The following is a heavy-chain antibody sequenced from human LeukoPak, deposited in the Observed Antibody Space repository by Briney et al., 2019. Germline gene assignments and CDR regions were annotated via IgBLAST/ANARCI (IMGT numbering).Heavy chain of an antibody. CDR3: AREGTDTIFGVKYYYYMDV. CDR2: ISAYDHRT. V-gene: IGHV1-18*01. J-gene: IGHJ6*03. D-gene: IGHD3-3*01. Sequence: APMTVSCKASGYTFTTYGFNWVRQAPGQGLEWMGWISAYDHRTRYAQKFQGRVTLTTDRSTNTAYMELRSLRSDDTAVYYCAREGTDTIFGVKYYYYMDVWGKGTSVTVSS. CDR1: GYTFTTYG.